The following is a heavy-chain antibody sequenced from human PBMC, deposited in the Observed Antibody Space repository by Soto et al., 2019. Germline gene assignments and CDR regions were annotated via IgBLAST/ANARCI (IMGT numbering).Heavy chain of an antibody. J-gene: IGHJ5*02. Sequence: PSETLSLTCTVSGGSISSYYWSWIRQPPGKGLEWIGHIYYSGSIKYNPSLKSRVTISVDTSKNQFSLKLSSVTAADTAVYYCARNYGGNSFGFDPWGQGTLVTVSS. CDR3: ARNYGGNSFGFDP. CDR2: IYYSGSI. V-gene: IGHV4-59*08. CDR1: GGSISSYY. D-gene: IGHD4-17*01.